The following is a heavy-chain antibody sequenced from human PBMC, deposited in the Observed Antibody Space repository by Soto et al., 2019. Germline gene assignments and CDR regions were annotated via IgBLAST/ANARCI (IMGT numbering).Heavy chain of an antibody. CDR2: ISSSSSTI. CDR3: AGEGAVYNWFGP. D-gene: IGHD1-20*01. V-gene: IGHV3-48*01. CDR1: GFTFSSYS. J-gene: IGHJ5*02. Sequence: EVQLVESGGGLVQPGGSLRLSCAASGFTFSSYSMNWVRQAPGKGLEWVSYISSSSSTIYYADSVKGRFTISRDNAKNSTDPPINRPRSEEPAGDYWAGEGAVYNWFGPWGQGTLGTVPS.